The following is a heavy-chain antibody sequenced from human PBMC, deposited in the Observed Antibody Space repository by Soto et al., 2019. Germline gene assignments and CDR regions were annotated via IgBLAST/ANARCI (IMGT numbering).Heavy chain of an antibody. Sequence: GGSLRLSCVASGFTFSNYWMTWVRQAPGKGLERVANIKLDGSEKYYVDSVKGRFTISRDNAKNSLYLQMNSLRSEDAAVYYCATLNWYSSDWYEWYFVYWCQGILVTVSS. CDR2: IKLDGSEK. V-gene: IGHV3-7*01. J-gene: IGHJ4*02. CDR3: ATLNWYSSDWYEWYFVY. D-gene: IGHD6-19*01. CDR1: GFTFSNYW.